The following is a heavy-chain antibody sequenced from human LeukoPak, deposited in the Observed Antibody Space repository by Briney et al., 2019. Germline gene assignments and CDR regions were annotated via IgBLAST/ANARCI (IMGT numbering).Heavy chain of an antibody. CDR2: IKEDESEK. V-gene: IGHV3-7*01. J-gene: IGHJ6*02. D-gene: IGHD3-10*01. CDR1: GFTFSTYW. Sequence: GGSLRHSCAASGFTFSTYWMSWVRQAPGKGLEWVANIKEDESEKYYVDSVKGRFTISRGNAQNSLNLQMNSLRPEDTAMYYCARVRTTGSYYGMDVWGQGTTVTVSS. CDR3: ARVRTTGSYYGMDV.